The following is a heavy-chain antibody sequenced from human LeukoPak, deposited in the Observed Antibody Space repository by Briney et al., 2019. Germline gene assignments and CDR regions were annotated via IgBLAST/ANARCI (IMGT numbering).Heavy chain of an antibody. CDR2: IYYSGST. J-gene: IGHJ4*02. CDR3: TRHGGTSIAAAGD. Sequence: KPSETLSLTCTVSGGSISSSSYYWGWIRQPPGKGLEWIGSIYYSGSTYYNPSLKSRVTIFVDTSKNQFSLKLSFVPVADTAVYYCTRHGGTSIAAAGDWGQGTLVTVSS. D-gene: IGHD6-13*01. CDR1: GGSISSSSYY. V-gene: IGHV4-39*01.